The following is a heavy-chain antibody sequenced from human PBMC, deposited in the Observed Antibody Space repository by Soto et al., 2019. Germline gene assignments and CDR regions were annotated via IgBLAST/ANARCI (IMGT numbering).Heavy chain of an antibody. CDR3: AAGTLPGTRFYGMDV. Sequence: ASETLSLTCDVSGYSISTILYWGWIRRPPGKGLEWIGSLSQSGGTYRNPSLRSRVTISVDRSKNHFSLELRSMTAADTAVYYCAAGTLPGTRFYGMDVWGPGTTVTVSS. V-gene: IGHV4-38-2*01. CDR2: LSQSGGT. D-gene: IGHD1-7*01. J-gene: IGHJ6*02. CDR1: GYSISTILY.